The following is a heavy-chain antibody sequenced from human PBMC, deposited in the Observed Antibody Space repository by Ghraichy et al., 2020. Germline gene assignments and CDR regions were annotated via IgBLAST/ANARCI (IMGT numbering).Heavy chain of an antibody. D-gene: IGHD6-19*01. CDR3: ARDMTVPGPSTFDY. CDR2: ISTDGSNT. Sequence: GGSLRLSCAASGFTFSIYWMHWVRQVPGKGLVWVSRISTDGSNTKYADSVKGRFTIARDNAKTTLYLQMNSLRAEDSAVYYCARDMTVPGPSTFDYWGQGNLVAVSS. CDR1: GFTFSIYW. J-gene: IGHJ4*02. V-gene: IGHV3-74*01.